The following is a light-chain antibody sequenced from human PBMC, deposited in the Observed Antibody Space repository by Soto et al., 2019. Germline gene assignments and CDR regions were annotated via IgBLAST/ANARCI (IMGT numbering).Light chain of an antibody. CDR1: SSDVGGYNY. V-gene: IGLV2-11*01. J-gene: IGLJ2*01. CDR3: CSYAGSYTYV. CDR2: DVS. Sequence: QSALTQPPSASGSPGQSVTISCTGTSSDVGGYNYVSWYQQHPGKAPKLMIYDVSKRPSGVPDRFSGSKSGNTASLTISGLQAEDEADYYCCSYAGSYTYVFGGGTKVTVL.